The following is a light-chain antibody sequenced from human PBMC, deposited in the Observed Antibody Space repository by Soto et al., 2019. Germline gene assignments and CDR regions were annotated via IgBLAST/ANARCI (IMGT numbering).Light chain of an antibody. V-gene: IGLV1-44*01. J-gene: IGLJ2*01. CDR3: AAWDDSLNGPV. CDR2: YSN. Sequence: QSVLTQPPSVSGTPGQRVTISCSGSRSNIGDNTVNWYQQLPGTAPKLLVYYSNQRPSGVPDRFSGSKSGTSASLAISGLQSEDEADYYCAAWDDSLNGPVFGGGTKVTVL. CDR1: RSNIGDNT.